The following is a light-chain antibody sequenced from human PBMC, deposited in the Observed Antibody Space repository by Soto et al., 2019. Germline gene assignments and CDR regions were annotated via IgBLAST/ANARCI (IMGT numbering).Light chain of an antibody. V-gene: IGKV1-39*01. CDR2: AAS. CDR1: QTINTH. J-gene: IGKJ1*01. CDR3: QQSYSSPPRT. Sequence: DIQMTQSPSTLPASVGDRVTVTCRASQTINTHLNWYQQKPGKAPKLLIYAASTLQSGVPSRFSGSGSGTDFTLTINSLQPEDFATYYCQQSYSSPPRTFGQGTKVDIK.